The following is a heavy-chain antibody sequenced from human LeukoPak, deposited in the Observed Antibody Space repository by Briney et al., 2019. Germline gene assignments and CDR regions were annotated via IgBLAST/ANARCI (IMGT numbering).Heavy chain of an antibody. CDR1: GFTFNSYS. D-gene: IGHD6-19*01. CDR2: ISPRSDVV. Sequence: GGSLRLSCTASGFTFNSYSMNWVRQAPGKGLEWVSHISPRSDVVSYTDSVKGRFTISRDNAKNSLYLHMSNLRAEDMAVYYCVRDSDWAFDYWGQGTLVPVSS. V-gene: IGHV3-48*01. CDR3: VRDSDWAFDY. J-gene: IGHJ4*02.